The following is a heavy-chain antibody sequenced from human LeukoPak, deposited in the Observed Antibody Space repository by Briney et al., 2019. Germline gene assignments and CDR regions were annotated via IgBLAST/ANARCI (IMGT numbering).Heavy chain of an antibody. CDR2: IKQDGSEK. J-gene: IGHJ4*02. Sequence: GGSLRLSCAASAFTFSSYWMSWVRQAPGKGLEWVANIKQDGSEKYYADSVKGRFTISRDNAKNSLYLQMNSLRAEDTAVYYCARCGGDCYYFDYWGQGTLVTVSS. V-gene: IGHV3-7*01. D-gene: IGHD2-21*01. CDR3: ARCGGDCYYFDY. CDR1: AFTFSSYW.